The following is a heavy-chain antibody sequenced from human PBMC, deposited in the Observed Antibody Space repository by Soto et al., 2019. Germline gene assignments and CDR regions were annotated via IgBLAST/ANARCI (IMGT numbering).Heavy chain of an antibody. CDR2: MDHSGIT. D-gene: IGHD1-1*01. CDR3: VRHQRTTYYYYMGV. CDR1: GGSISSNSYY. J-gene: IGHJ6*03. Sequence: QLQLQESGPGLVKPSETLSLTCAVSGGSISSNSYYWGWIRQPPGKGLEWIGSMDHSGITYNNPSLESRVSISVDVSKNQFSLKLSSVTAADTAVYYCVRHQRTTYYYYMGVWAKGTTVTVSS. V-gene: IGHV4-39*01.